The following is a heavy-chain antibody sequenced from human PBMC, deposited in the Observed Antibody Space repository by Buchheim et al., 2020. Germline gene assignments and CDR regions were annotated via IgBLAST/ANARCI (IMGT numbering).Heavy chain of an antibody. CDR1: GFTFSSYG. V-gene: IGHV3-33*01. Sequence: QVQLVESGGGVVQPGRSLRLSCAASGFTFSSYGMHWVRRAPGQGLEWVAVIWYDGSNKYYAASVKGRFTISRDNSKNKLYLQMNSLRAEDTAVYYCARDQERFGEFLTYGMDVWGQGTT. D-gene: IGHD3-10*01. J-gene: IGHJ6*02. CDR2: IWYDGSNK. CDR3: ARDQERFGEFLTYGMDV.